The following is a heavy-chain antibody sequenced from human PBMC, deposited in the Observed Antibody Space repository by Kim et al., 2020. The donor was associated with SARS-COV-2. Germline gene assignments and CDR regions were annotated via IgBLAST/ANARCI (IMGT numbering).Heavy chain of an antibody. Sequence: GESLKISCKGSGYTFTGYWINWVRHMPGKGLEWMGRIDPSDSDTAYSPSFQGHISISVDSSINTAYLQWSSLKASDTAMYFCAALGAYGDGYGGQGTLVTASS. D-gene: IGHD2-21*02. J-gene: IGHJ4*02. CDR2: IDPSDSDT. CDR3: AALGAYGDGY. CDR1: GYTFTGYW. V-gene: IGHV5-10-1*01.